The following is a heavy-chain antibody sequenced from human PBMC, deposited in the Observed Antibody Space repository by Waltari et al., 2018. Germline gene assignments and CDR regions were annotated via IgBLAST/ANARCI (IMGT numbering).Heavy chain of an antibody. D-gene: IGHD2-21*02. V-gene: IGHV3-11*04. CDR3: VRDVWPHCSDDCYSPGY. J-gene: IGHJ4*02. CDR1: GFTCSGYS. Sequence: QVRLVESGGNWVTPCGSLRPSCTGTGFTCSGYSLKWIRQAPGKGLEWVSYITTSRRTKYYADSVKGRFSISRDDFANSVFLEMNNLGVEDSAVYYCVRDVWPHCSDDCYSPGYWGQGTLVTVSS. CDR2: ITTSRRTK.